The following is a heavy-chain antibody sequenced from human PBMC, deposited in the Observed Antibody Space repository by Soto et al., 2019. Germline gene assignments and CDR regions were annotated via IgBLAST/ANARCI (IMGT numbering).Heavy chain of an antibody. J-gene: IGHJ5*02. CDR1: GGTFSSYA. CDR3: ARGTVVAATRWRFDP. D-gene: IGHD2-15*01. V-gene: IGHV1-69*13. Sequence: SVKVSWKASGGTFSSYAISWVRQAPGQGLEWMGGIIPIFGTANYAQKFQGRVTITADESTSTAYMELSSLRSEDTAVYYCARGTVVAATRWRFDPWGQGTLVTVSS. CDR2: IIPIFGTA.